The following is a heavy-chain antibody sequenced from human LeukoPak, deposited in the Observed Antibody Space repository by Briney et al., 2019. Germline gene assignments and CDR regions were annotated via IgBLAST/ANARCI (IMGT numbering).Heavy chain of an antibody. CDR2: IIPIFGTA. Sequence: SVKVSCKASGGTFSSYAISWVRQAPGQRLEGMGGIIPIFGTANYAQKFQGRVTITADESTTTAYMELSSLRSEDTAVYYCASPNDYGDYYPPDYWGQGTLVTVSS. V-gene: IGHV1-69*01. J-gene: IGHJ4*02. CDR1: GGTFSSYA. D-gene: IGHD4-17*01. CDR3: ASPNDYGDYYPPDY.